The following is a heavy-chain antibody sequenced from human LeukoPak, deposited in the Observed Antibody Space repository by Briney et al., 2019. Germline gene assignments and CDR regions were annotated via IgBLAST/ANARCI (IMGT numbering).Heavy chain of an antibody. J-gene: IGHJ4*02. CDR2: MNPNSGRR. CDR3: ARGLRSDY. Sequence: ASVKVSCKASGYTCSNYDINWVRQAPGQGLEWMGWMNPNSGRRVYAQKFQGRVTMTRNSSINTAYMELTSLRSDDTAVYYCARGLRSDYWGQGTLVTVSS. CDR1: GYTCSNYD. D-gene: IGHD3-16*02. V-gene: IGHV1-8*01.